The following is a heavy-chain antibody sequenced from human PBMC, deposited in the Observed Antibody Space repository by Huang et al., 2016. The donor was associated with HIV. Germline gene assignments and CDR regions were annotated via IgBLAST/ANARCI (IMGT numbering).Heavy chain of an antibody. V-gene: IGHV3-7*01. CDR2: IKQDGSEK. J-gene: IGHJ2*01. Sequence: DVQLVESGGGLVQPGGSLRLSCAASGFTFSNYWMSWVRQAPGKGLEWVANIKQDGSEKNYVDTVKGRFTISRANAKNLLYLQMNSLRAEDTAVYYCARDYVWGSYRPTYWYFDFWGRGTLVTVSS. D-gene: IGHD3-16*02. CDR1: GFTFSNYW. CDR3: ARDYVWGSYRPTYWYFDF.